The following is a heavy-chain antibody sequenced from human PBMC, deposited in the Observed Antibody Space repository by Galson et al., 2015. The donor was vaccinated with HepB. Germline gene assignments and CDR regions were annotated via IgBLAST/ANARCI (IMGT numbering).Heavy chain of an antibody. CDR2: INHSGST. J-gene: IGHJ5*02. CDR1: GGSFSGYY. V-gene: IGHV4-34*01. D-gene: IGHD3-22*01. Sequence: SETLSLTCAVYGGSFSGYYWSWIRQPPGKGLEWIGEINHSGSTNYNPSLKSRVTISVDTSKNQFSLKLSSVTAADTAVYYCARGYYDSRRKRGWFDPWGQGTLVTVSS. CDR3: ARGYYDSRRKRGWFDP.